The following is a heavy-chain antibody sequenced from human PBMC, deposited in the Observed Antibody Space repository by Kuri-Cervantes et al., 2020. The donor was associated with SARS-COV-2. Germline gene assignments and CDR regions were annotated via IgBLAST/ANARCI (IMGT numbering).Heavy chain of an antibody. J-gene: IGHJ4*02. CDR2: IRYDGSNK. CDR3: AKDLPGSSAADVY. CDR1: GFTFSNYW. D-gene: IGHD6-13*01. Sequence: GESLKISCAASGFTFSNYWMHWVRQAPGKGLEWVAFIRYDGSNKYYADSVKGRFTISRDNSKNTLYLQMNSLRAEDTAVYYCAKDLPGSSAADVYWGQGTLVTVSS. V-gene: IGHV3-30*02.